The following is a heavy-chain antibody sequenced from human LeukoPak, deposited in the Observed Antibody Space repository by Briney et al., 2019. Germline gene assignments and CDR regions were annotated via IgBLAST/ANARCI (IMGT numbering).Heavy chain of an antibody. CDR1: GYSFTSYW. J-gene: IGHJ6*02. CDR3: ARPSYSSSWNYYYYGMDV. V-gene: IGHV5-51*01. D-gene: IGHD6-13*01. Sequence: GESLKISCKGSGYSFTSYWIGWVRQMPGKGLEWMGIIYPGDFDTRYSPSFQGQVTISADKSISTAYLQWSSLKASDTAMYYCARPSYSSSWNYYYYGMDVWGQGTTVTVSS. CDR2: IYPGDFDT.